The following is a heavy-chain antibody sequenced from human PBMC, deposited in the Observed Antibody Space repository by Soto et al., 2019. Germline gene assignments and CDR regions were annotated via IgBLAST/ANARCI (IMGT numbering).Heavy chain of an antibody. CDR3: VSSPYDFWSGKNALDV. CDR2: ISGSGGST. D-gene: IGHD3-3*01. J-gene: IGHJ6*02. Sequence: PGGSLRLSCAASGFTFSSYAMSWVRQAPGKGLEWVSAISGSGGSTYYADSVKGRFTISRDNSKNTLYLQMNSLRAEDTAVYYCVSSPYDFWSGKNALDVWGQGTTVTVSS. V-gene: IGHV3-23*01. CDR1: GFTFSSYA.